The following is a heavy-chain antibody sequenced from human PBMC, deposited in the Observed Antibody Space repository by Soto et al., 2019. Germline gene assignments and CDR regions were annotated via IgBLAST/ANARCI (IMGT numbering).Heavy chain of an antibody. CDR3: ARDLTISSTDGPLDP. Sequence: SETLSLTCTVSGGSMSRYYWTWIRQPPGKGLEWIGNIHYTGSTNYNPSLKSRVTILLGTSTSQFSLKVSSVTAADTAVYYCARDLTISSTDGPLDPWGHGILVTVSS. CDR1: GGSMSRYY. CDR2: IHYTGST. J-gene: IGHJ5*02. V-gene: IGHV4-59*01. D-gene: IGHD1-1*01.